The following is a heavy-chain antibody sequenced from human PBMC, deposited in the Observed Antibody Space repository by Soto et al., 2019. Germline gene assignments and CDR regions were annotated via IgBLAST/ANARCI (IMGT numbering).Heavy chain of an antibody. V-gene: IGHV3-48*02. D-gene: IGHD1-1*01. Sequence: EVQLVESGGGLVQPGGSLRLSCAASGFTFSTYNMKWVRQAPGKGLEWVSYISSTSTSIYYADSVKGRFTISRDNAKNSLYLQMNSLRDEDTAVYYCARGSGPGGFSPWNYWGQGTLVTVSS. CDR2: ISSTSTSI. J-gene: IGHJ4*02. CDR1: GFTFSTYN. CDR3: ARGSGPGGFSPWNY.